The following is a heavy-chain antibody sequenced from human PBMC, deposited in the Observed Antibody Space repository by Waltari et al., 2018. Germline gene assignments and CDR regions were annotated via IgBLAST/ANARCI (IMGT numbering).Heavy chain of an antibody. D-gene: IGHD3-3*01. CDR1: GFTFSGSA. Sequence: EVQLVESGGGLVQPGGSLQLSCAAPGFTFSGSAMHWFRQAAGRGLGWVGRIRSKANSYATAYAASVKGRFTISRDDSKNTAYLQMNSLKTEDTAVYYCTRHKSPGYYYAFDIWGQGTMVTVSS. CDR2: IRSKANSYAT. J-gene: IGHJ3*02. CDR3: TRHKSPGYYYAFDI. V-gene: IGHV3-73*02.